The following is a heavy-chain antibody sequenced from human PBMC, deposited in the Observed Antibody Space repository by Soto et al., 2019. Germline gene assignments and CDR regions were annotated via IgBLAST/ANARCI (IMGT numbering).Heavy chain of an antibody. Sequence: QITLKESGPTLVKPTQTLTLTCTFSGCSLSTSGVGVGWIRQPPGQALEWLALIYWDADKRYSPSLKSRLTITRDTSKNQVVLTMTNMDPVDTATYSCSHSPMVIPIFDYCGHGTLVTVSS. V-gene: IGHV2-5*02. D-gene: IGHD3-22*01. CDR2: IYWDADK. CDR1: GCSLSTSGVG. CDR3: SHSPMVIPIFDY. J-gene: IGHJ4*01.